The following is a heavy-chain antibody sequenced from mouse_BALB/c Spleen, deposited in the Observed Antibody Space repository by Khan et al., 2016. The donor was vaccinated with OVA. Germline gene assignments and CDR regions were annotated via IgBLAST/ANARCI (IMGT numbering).Heavy chain of an antibody. CDR3: ARGRGFGNDFDY. D-gene: IGHD2-1*01. CDR1: GYIFTSYW. V-gene: IGHV1S132*01. Sequence: QVQLQQSGGDLVRPGASVKLSCKTSGYIFTSYWIHWVKQWSGQGLEWIARIYPGTGSIYYNENFKDKATLTADISSSTAYMQLGSLKSEDSAVYRCARGRGFGNDFDYWGQGTLVTVSA. J-gene: IGHJ3*01. CDR2: IYPGTGSI.